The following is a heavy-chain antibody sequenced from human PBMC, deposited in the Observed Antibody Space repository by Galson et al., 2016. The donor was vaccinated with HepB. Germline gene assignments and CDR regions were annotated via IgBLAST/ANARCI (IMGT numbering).Heavy chain of an antibody. J-gene: IGHJ4*01. V-gene: IGHV3-33*01. CDR2: IWYDGSNK. CDR1: GFTFSSLG. D-gene: IGHD3-22*01. Sequence: SLRLPCAASGFTFSSLGMHWARQAPGKGLAWVAVIWYDGSNKYYADSVKGRFTLSRDNSKNPLYLQMNSLRAEDTAVYYCARDDFYDTRGVVWHFDYWGHGTLVTVSS. CDR3: ARDDFYDTRGVVWHFDY.